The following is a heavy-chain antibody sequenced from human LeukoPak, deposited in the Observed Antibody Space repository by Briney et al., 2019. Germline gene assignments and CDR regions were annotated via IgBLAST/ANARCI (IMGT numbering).Heavy chain of an antibody. J-gene: IGHJ4*02. V-gene: IGHV4-61*01. CDR2: IYYSGST. D-gene: IGHD5-24*01. Sequence: SETLSLTCTVSGGSVSSGSYYWSWIRQPPGKGLEWIGYIYYSGSTNYNPSLKSRVTISVDTSKNQFPLKLSSVTAADTAVYYCARCTGGWLQWYYFDYWGQGTLVTVSS. CDR1: GGSVSSGSYY. CDR3: ARCTGGWLQWYYFDY.